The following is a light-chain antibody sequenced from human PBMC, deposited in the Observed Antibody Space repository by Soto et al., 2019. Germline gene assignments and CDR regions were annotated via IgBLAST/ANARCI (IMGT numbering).Light chain of an antibody. Sequence: QSVLTQPPSVSAAPGQKVTISCSGSSSNIGSDFVSWYQQLPGTAPQLLIYENNKRPSGIPDRFSGSKSATSATLGITGLQTGDEADYYCAAWDTSLNGGVYGGGTKVTVL. J-gene: IGLJ3*02. CDR1: SSNIGSDF. CDR2: ENN. CDR3: AAWDTSLNGGV. V-gene: IGLV1-51*02.